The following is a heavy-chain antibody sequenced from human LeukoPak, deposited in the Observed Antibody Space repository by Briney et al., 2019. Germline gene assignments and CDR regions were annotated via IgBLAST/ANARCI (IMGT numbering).Heavy chain of an antibody. J-gene: IGHJ3*02. Sequence: PGGSLRLSCAASGFTFSSYWMSWVRQAPGKGLEWVANIKQDGSEKYYVDSVKGRFTISRDNSKNTLYLQMNSLRAEDTAVYYCARDPTYYYDTGHAFDIWGQGTMVTVSS. D-gene: IGHD3-22*01. V-gene: IGHV3-7*01. CDR1: GFTFSSYW. CDR2: IKQDGSEK. CDR3: ARDPTYYYDTGHAFDI.